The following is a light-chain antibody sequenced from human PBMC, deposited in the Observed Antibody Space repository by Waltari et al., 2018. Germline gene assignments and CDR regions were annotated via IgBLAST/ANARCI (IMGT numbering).Light chain of an antibody. CDR2: EVS. CDR3: SSYTGSSLV. J-gene: IGLJ3*02. Sequence: QSALTQPASVSGFPGQSITISCTGTSSDVGGYKYVPWYQQTPGKAPQLMIYEVSYRPSGISNRFSGSKSGNTASLTIAGLRSEDEADYYCSSYTGSSLVFGGGTKLTVL. CDR1: SSDVGGYKY. V-gene: IGLV2-14*01.